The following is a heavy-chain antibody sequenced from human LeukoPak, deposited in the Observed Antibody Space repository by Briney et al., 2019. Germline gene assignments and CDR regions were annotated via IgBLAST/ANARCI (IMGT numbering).Heavy chain of an antibody. CDR3: AKDASGYPRSPFDY. V-gene: IGHV3-9*03. Sequence: GGSLRLSCAASGFTFDDYAMHWVRQAPGKGLEWVSGISWNSGSIGYADSVKGRFTISGDNAKNSLYLQMNSLGAEDMALYYCAKDASGYPRSPFDYWGQGTLVTVSS. J-gene: IGHJ4*02. CDR2: ISWNSGSI. D-gene: IGHD3-9*01. CDR1: GFTFDDYA.